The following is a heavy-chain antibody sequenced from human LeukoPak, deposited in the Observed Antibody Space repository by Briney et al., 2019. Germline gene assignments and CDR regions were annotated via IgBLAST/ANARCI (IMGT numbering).Heavy chain of an antibody. CDR1: GGSISSSSYY. D-gene: IGHD1-14*01. V-gene: IGHV4-39*07. J-gene: IGHJ6*03. CDR2: IYYSGST. CDR3: AREDTTNYYYMDV. Sequence: PSETLSLTCTVSGGSISSSSYYWGWIRQPPGKGLEWIGSIYYSGSTYYNPSLKSRVTISVDTSKNQFSLKLSSVTAADTAVYYCAREDTTNYYYMDVWGKGTTVTVSS.